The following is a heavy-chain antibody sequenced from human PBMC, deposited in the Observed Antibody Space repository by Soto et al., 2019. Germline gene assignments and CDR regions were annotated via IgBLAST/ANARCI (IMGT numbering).Heavy chain of an antibody. J-gene: IGHJ5*01. CDR2: IHHSGSI. CDR3: ARGYDWFDP. Sequence: QVQLQESGPGLVKPSETLSLTCSVSGGSTSDSYWSWIRQPPGKRLEWIAYIHHSGSIHYNPSLKSRVTISIDTSKNHFSLNLASVTGADTAVYYCARGYDWFDPWGQGTLVTVSS. D-gene: IGHD1-1*01. CDR1: GGSTSDSY. V-gene: IGHV4-59*01.